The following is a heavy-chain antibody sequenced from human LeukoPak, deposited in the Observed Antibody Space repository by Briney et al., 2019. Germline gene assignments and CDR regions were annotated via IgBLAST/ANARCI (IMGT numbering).Heavy chain of an antibody. J-gene: IGHJ4*02. D-gene: IGHD7-27*01. CDR2: FDPEDGET. CDR3: ATSPHGEYYFDY. CDR1: GYTLTELS. Sequence: ASVKVSCKVSGYTLTELSMHWVRQAPGKGLEWMGGFDPEDGETIYAQKFQGRVTMTEDTSTGTAYMELSSLRSEDTAVYYCATSPHGEYYFDYWGQGTLVTVSS. V-gene: IGHV1-24*01.